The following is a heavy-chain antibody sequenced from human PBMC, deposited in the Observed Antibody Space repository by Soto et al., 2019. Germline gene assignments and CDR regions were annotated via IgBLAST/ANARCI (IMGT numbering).Heavy chain of an antibody. Sequence: QLQLQESGSGLVKPSQTLSLTCAVSGGSISSGGYSWSWIRQPPGKGLEWIGYIYHSGSTYYNPSLKSRVTLSVDRSNNQFALKLSSVTAADTAVYYCARGSDLGMTEPSFDYWGQGTLVTVSS. J-gene: IGHJ4*02. V-gene: IGHV4-30-2*01. CDR1: GGSISSGGYS. CDR3: ARGSDLGMTEPSFDY. CDR2: IYHSGST. D-gene: IGHD7-27*01.